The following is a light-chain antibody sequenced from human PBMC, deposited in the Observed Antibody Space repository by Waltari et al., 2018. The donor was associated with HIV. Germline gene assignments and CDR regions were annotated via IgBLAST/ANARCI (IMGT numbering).Light chain of an antibody. Sequence: VMTQSPATLSVSPGERATLSCRASQSVTSNLAWYQLKPGQAPRLLMYGASTRATGIPARFSGSGSGTEFTLTISSLQSEDFAVYVCQQYDNWLSFGGGTKVGIK. CDR2: GAS. CDR1: QSVTSN. V-gene: IGKV3-15*01. J-gene: IGKJ4*01. CDR3: QQYDNWLS.